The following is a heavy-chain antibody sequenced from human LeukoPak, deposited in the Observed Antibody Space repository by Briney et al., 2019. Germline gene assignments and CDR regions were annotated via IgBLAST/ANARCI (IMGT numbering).Heavy chain of an antibody. V-gene: IGHV1-18*01. CDR1: GYTFTSYG. D-gene: IGHD3-3*01. J-gene: IGHJ4*02. CDR3: ARDRKYYDFWSGYRTNPFDY. Sequence: GASVKVSCKASGYTFTSYGISWVRQAPGQGLEWMGWFSAYNGNTNYAQKLQGRVTMTTDTSTSTAYMELRSLRSDDTAVYYCARDRKYYDFWSGYRTNPFDYWGQGTLVTVSS. CDR2: FSAYNGNT.